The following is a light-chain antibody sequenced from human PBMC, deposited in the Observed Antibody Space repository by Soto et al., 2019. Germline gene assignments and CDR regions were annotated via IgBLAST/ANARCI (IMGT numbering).Light chain of an antibody. V-gene: IGKV3-15*01. J-gene: IGKJ1*01. Sequence: EIVLTQSPGTLSLSPGERATLSCRASQSVSSNYLAWYQQKPGQAPRLLIFGASTRATGIPARFSGSGSGTEFTLTISSLQSEDFAVYHCQQYNYWRTFGQGTKVDIK. CDR3: QQYNYWRT. CDR1: QSVSSN. CDR2: GAS.